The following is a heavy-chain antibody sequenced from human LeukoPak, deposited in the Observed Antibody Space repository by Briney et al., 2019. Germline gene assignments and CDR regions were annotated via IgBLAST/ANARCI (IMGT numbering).Heavy chain of an antibody. V-gene: IGHV3-48*02. CDR3: ARPWNYYYYYVMDV. CDR1: GFTFSSYS. Sequence: GGSLRLSCAASGFTFSSYSMNWVRQAPGKGLEWVSYISSSSSTIYYADSVKGRFTISRDNAKNSLYLQMNSLRDEDTAVYYCARPWNYYYYYVMDVWGQGTTVTVSS. D-gene: IGHD1-1*01. CDR2: ISSSSSTI. J-gene: IGHJ6*02.